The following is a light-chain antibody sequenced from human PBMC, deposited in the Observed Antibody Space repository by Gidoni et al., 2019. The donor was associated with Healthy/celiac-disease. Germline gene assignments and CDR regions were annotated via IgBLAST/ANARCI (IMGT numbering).Light chain of an antibody. CDR3: QQYYSTPQLT. V-gene: IGKV4-1*01. Sequence: DIVMTQSPDSLAVPLGARATINCKSSQSVLYSSNNKNYLAWYQQNPGQPPKLLIYWASPRESGVPDRFSGSGSGTDFTLTISSLQAEDVAVYYCQQYYSTPQLTFGGGTKVEIK. CDR2: WAS. J-gene: IGKJ4*01. CDR1: QSVLYSSNNKNY.